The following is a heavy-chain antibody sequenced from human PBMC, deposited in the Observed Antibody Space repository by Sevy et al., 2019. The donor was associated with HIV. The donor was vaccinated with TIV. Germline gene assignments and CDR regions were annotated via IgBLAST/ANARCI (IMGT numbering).Heavy chain of an antibody. CDR1: GYTFTGYY. J-gene: IGHJ6*02. Sequence: ASVKVSCKASGYTFTGYYMHWVRQAPGQGLEWMGWINPNSGGTNYAQKFQGRVTMTRDTSISTDYMELSRLRSDDTAVYYCARGGYCSSTSCRYYYYYGMDVWGQGTTVTVSS. CDR2: INPNSGGT. D-gene: IGHD2-2*01. V-gene: IGHV1-2*02. CDR3: ARGGYCSSTSCRYYYYYGMDV.